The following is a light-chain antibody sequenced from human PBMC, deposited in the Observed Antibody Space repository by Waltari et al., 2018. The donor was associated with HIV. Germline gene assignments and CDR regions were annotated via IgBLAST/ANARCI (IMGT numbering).Light chain of an antibody. CDR3: ATWDDNLSGVV. J-gene: IGLJ2*01. CDR2: RNN. V-gene: IGLV1-47*01. CDR1: SSDIGSYY. Sequence: QSVLTQPPSASGTPGQRVTISCSGSSSDIGSYYVYWFQQLPGPAPKLLIYRNNQRPSGVPDRFSGAKSGTSASLAISGLRSEDEADYYCATWDDNLSGVVFGGGTKLTVL.